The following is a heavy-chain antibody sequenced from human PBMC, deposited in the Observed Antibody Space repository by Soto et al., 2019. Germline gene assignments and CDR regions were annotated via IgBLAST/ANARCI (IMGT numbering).Heavy chain of an antibody. CDR2: IYHSGST. D-gene: IGHD2-15*01. J-gene: IGHJ6*02. CDR1: GYSISSGYY. V-gene: IGHV4-38-2*01. CDR3: ARVPLGYCSGGSCYHRTYYYGMDV. Sequence: SSETLSLTCAVSGYSISSGYYWGWIRQPPGKGLEWIGSIYHSGSTYYNPSLKSRVTISVDTSKNQFSLKLSSVTAADTAVYYCARVPLGYCSGGSCYHRTYYYGMDVWGQGTTVTVSS.